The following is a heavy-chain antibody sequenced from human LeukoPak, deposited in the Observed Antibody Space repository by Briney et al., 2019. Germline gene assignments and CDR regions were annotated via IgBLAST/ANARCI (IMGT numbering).Heavy chain of an antibody. D-gene: IGHD3-22*01. CDR3: ARGVTMIVVVIHDWYFDL. CDR2: IYYSRST. Sequence: SETLSLTCTVSGGSISSSSYYWGWIRQPPGKGLEWIGSIYYSRSTYYNPSLKSRVTISVDTSKNQFSLKLSSVTAADTAVYYCARGVTMIVVVIHDWYFDLWGRGTLVTVSS. CDR1: GGSISSSSYY. V-gene: IGHV4-39*01. J-gene: IGHJ2*01.